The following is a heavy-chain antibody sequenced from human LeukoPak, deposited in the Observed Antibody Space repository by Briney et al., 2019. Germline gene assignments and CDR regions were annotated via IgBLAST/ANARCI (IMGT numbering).Heavy chain of an antibody. V-gene: IGHV3-74*01. CDR3: VKAKEKSYFYDNSGPFDY. Sequence: PGGSLRLSCAASGFTFSSYWMHWVRQAPGKGLVWVSRINSDGSSTSYADSVKGRFTISRDNAKNSLFLQMNSLRAEDMALYYCVKAKEKSYFYDNSGPFDYWGQGTLVTVSS. CDR1: GFTFSSYW. D-gene: IGHD3-22*01. J-gene: IGHJ4*02. CDR2: INSDGSST.